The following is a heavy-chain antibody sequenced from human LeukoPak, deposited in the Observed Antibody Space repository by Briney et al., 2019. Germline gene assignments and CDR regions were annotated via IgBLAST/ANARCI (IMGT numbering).Heavy chain of an antibody. V-gene: IGHV3-48*01. Sequence: GGSLRLSCTTSRFTFSNYNMNWVRQAPGKGLEWVSYISDSGTTIYYADSVRGRFTISRDNAKNSMYLQMNSLRAEDTAVYYCARDPNSWHYYYMDVWGKGTTVTVSS. CDR3: ARDPNSWHYYYMDV. CDR2: ISDSGTTI. D-gene: IGHD4-11*01. J-gene: IGHJ6*03. CDR1: RFTFSNYN.